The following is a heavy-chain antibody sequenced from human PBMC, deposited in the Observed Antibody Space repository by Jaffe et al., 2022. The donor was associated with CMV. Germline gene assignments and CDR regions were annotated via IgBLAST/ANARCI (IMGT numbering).Heavy chain of an antibody. J-gene: IGHJ4*02. CDR3: ARPPTYYYDSSGYYYDYFDY. V-gene: IGHV5-51*01. Sequence: EVQLVQSGAEVKKPGESLKISCKGSGYSFTSYWIGWVRQMPGKGLEWMGIIYPGDSDTRYSPSFQGQVTISADKSISTAYLQWSSLKASDTAMYYCARPPTYYYDSSGYYYDYFDYWGQGTLVTVSS. CDR1: GYSFTSYW. CDR2: IYPGDSDT. D-gene: IGHD3-22*01.